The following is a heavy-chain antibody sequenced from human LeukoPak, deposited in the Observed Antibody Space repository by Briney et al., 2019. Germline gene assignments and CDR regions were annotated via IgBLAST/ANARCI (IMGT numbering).Heavy chain of an antibody. CDR3: AKAGDNFAHRYFDY. CDR1: GFTFSTYA. CDR2: ITGSGGST. J-gene: IGHJ4*02. V-gene: IGHV3-23*01. Sequence: QTGGSLRLSCAASGFTFSTYAMSWVRQAPGKGLEWVSIITGSGGSTYYADSVKGRFTISRDNSKNTVYLQMNSLRGEDTAVYYCAKAGDNFAHRYFDYRGQGTLVTVPS. D-gene: IGHD1-1*01.